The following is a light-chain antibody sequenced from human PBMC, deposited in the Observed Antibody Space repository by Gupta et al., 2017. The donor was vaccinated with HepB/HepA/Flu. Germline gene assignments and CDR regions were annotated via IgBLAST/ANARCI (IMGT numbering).Light chain of an antibody. CDR3: AAWNDSRNSWV. CDR2: RNN. Sequence: SVLTQSPSASGTPGQRVTISCSGNTSNIGNNYVYWYQQFPGTAPKLLIYRNNQRPSGVPDRFSGSKFGTSAALAISGLRAEDEADYYCAAWNDSRNSWVFGGGTKVTVL. J-gene: IGLJ3*02. V-gene: IGLV1-47*01. CDR1: TSNIGNNY.